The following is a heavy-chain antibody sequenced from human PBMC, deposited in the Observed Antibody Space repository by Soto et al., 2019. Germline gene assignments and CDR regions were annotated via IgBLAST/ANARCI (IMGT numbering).Heavy chain of an antibody. J-gene: IGHJ4*02. D-gene: IGHD3-10*01. V-gene: IGHV3-48*02. CDR2: ISSSSSTI. Sequence: HPWGSLRISCASSVFTFSSYSMNWVRQAPGKGLEWVSYISSSSSTIYYADSAKGRFTISRDNAKNSLYLQMNSLRDEDTAVYYCALTQLLWFAELAHFDYWGQGTLVTVSS. CDR1: VFTFSSYS. CDR3: ALTQLLWFAELAHFDY.